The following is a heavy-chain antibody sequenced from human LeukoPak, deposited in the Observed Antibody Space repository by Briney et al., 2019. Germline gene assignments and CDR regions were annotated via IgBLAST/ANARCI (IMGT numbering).Heavy chain of an antibody. Sequence: PSETLSLTCTVSGGSISSYYWSWIRQPPGKGLEWIGYIYYSGSTNYNPSLKSRVTISVDTSKNQLSLKLSSVTAADTAVYYCAGRYYGSGAEAFDIWGQGTMVTVSS. CDR2: IYYSGST. CDR1: GGSISSYY. D-gene: IGHD3-10*01. CDR3: AGRYYGSGAEAFDI. V-gene: IGHV4-59*08. J-gene: IGHJ3*02.